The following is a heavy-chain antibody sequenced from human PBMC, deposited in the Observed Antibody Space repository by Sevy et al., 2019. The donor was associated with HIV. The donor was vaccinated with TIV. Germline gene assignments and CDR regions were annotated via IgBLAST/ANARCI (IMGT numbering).Heavy chain of an antibody. Sequence: GGSLRLSCAASGFTFSNYAIHWVRQAPGKGLEWVAVISYDGSNKYYADSEKGRFTISRDNSRNTLYLQMNSLRAEDTALYYCARDPTNWNSAEGLQYYYYYYGMDVLGQGTTITVSS. CDR3: ARDPTNWNSAEGLQYYYYYYGMDV. J-gene: IGHJ6*02. D-gene: IGHD1-7*01. CDR2: ISYDGSNK. V-gene: IGHV3-30-3*01. CDR1: GFTFSNYA.